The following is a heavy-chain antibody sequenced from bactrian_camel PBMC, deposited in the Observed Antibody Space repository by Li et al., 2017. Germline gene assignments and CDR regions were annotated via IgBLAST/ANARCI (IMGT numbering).Heavy chain of an antibody. V-gene: IGHV3S55*01. Sequence: LVESGGGSVQAGGSLSLTCTASGPTYERGCMAWFRQVPGKEREGVAVVEADGTAYHADAVKGRFTISQDKTEDTALLQMKATLYLQMNNLKPEDTAVYYCAADLVCDDDPNFWGQGTQVTVS. CDR1: GPTYERGC. CDR2: VEADGTA. J-gene: IGHJ4*01. D-gene: IGHD4*01. CDR3: AADLVCDDDPNF.